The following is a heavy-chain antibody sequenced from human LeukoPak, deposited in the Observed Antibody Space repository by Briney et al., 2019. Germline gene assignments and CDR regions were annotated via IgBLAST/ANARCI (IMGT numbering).Heavy chain of an antibody. J-gene: IGHJ3*02. CDR2: ISYDGRNK. V-gene: IGHV3-30*04. CDR1: GFTFSTYG. CDR3: ARREWDSSALEAFDI. Sequence: GGSLRLSCAASGFTFSTYGMHWVRQARGKGLEWVAAISYDGRNKYYAESVKGRFTIYRDNYKNTLYVEINSLGAEDTAGYYCARREWDSSALEAFDIWGQETIHTDSS. D-gene: IGHD6-19*01.